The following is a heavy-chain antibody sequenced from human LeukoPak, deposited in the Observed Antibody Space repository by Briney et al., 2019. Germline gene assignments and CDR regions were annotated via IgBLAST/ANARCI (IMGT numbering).Heavy chain of an antibody. J-gene: IGHJ4*02. CDR2: ISAYNGNT. Sequence: ASVKVSCKASGYTFTSYGISWVRRAPGQGLEWMGWISAYNGNTNYAQKLQGRVTMTTDTSTSTAYMELRSLRSDDTAVYYCARGGDYYDSSGYSDYWGQGTLVTVSS. CDR1: GYTFTSYG. D-gene: IGHD3-22*01. CDR3: ARGGDYYDSSGYSDY. V-gene: IGHV1-18*01.